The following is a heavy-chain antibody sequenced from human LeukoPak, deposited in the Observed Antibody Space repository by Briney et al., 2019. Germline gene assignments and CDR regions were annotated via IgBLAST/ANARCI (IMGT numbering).Heavy chain of an antibody. D-gene: IGHD2-2*01. CDR2: INPNSGGT. J-gene: IGHJ3*02. CDR1: GYTFTCYY. V-gene: IGHV1-2*02. CDR3: ARAIVVVPAAIHDAFDI. Sequence: ASVTVSCKASGYTFTCYYMHWVRQAPGQGLEWMGWINPNSGGTNYAQKFQGRVTMTRDTSISTAYMELSRLRSDDTAVYYCARAIVVVPAAIHDAFDIWGQGTMVTVSS.